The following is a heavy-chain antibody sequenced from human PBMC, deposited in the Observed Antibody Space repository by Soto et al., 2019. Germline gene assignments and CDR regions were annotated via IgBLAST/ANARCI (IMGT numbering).Heavy chain of an antibody. CDR1: GFSLSTSGVG. J-gene: IGHJ4*02. CDR2: IYWDDDK. D-gene: IGHD6-6*01. CDR3: AHNVWQLVLDY. V-gene: IGHV2-5*02. Sequence: GSGPTLANPTQPLTLTCTFSGFSLSTSGVGVGGIRQPPGKALEWLALIYWDDDKRYSPSLKSRLTITKDTSKNQLVLTMTNMDPVDTSTYYCAHNVWQLVLDYWGRGTLVTVSS.